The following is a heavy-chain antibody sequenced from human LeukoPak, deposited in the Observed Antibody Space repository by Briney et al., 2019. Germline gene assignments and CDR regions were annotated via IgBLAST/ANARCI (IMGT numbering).Heavy chain of an antibody. D-gene: IGHD4-17*01. V-gene: IGHV3-30*18. Sequence: GGSLRLSCAASGFTVSSNYMSWVRQAPGKGLEWVAVISYDGSNKYYADSVKGRFTISRDNSKNTLYLQMNSLRAEDTAVYYCAKGLTTVTTAGAFDIWGQGTMVTVSS. CDR3: AKGLTTVTTAGAFDI. CDR2: ISYDGSNK. CDR1: GFTVSSNY. J-gene: IGHJ3*02.